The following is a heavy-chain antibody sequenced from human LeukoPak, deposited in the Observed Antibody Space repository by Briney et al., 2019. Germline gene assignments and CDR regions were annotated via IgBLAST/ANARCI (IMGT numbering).Heavy chain of an antibody. D-gene: IGHD1-26*01. Sequence: ASVKVSCKASGYTFTSYGISWVRQAPGQGLEWMGWISAYNGNTNYAQKLQGRVTMTTDTSTSTAYMELRSLRSDDTAVYYCAIGLRGGIVGAIGRYYFDYWGQGTLVTVSS. CDR3: AIGLRGGIVGAIGRYYFDY. CDR2: ISAYNGNT. V-gene: IGHV1-18*01. CDR1: GYTFTSYG. J-gene: IGHJ4*02.